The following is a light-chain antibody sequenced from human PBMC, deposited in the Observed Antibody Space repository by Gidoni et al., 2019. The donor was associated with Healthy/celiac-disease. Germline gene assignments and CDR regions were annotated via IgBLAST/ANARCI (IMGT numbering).Light chain of an antibody. Sequence: DIVMTQSPDSLAVSLGERATINCKSSQSVLYSSNNKNYLAWYQQKPGQPPKLLIYWASTRESGVPDRFSCSGSGTDFTLTISSLQAEDVAVYYCQQYYSTPGTFGPGTKVDIK. CDR1: QSVLYSSNNKNY. J-gene: IGKJ3*01. CDR2: WAS. CDR3: QQYYSTPGT. V-gene: IGKV4-1*01.